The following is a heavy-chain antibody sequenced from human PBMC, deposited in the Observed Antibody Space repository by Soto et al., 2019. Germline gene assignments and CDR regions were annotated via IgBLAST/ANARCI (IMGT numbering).Heavy chain of an antibody. D-gene: IGHD2-15*01. CDR2: IIPIFGTA. CDR3: ARSVHCSGGSCYGATMENGMDV. CDR1: GGTFSSYA. Sequence: QVQLVQSGAEVKKPGSSVKVSCKASGGTFSSYAISWVRQAPGQGLEWMGGIIPIFGTANYAQKFQGRVTITADKSTSTAYMELSSLRSEDTAVYYCARSVHCSGGSCYGATMENGMDVWGQGTTVTVSS. J-gene: IGHJ6*02. V-gene: IGHV1-69*06.